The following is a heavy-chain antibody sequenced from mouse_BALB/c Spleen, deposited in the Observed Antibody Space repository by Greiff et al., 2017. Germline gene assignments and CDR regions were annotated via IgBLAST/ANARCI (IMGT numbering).Heavy chain of an antibody. J-gene: IGHJ3*01. D-gene: IGHD2-1*01. CDR2: ISYSGST. CDR3: ARENGNGWFAY. Sequence: DVQLQESGPGLVKPSQSLSLTCTVSGYSITSDYAWNWIRQFPGNKLEWMGYISYSGSTSYNPSLKSRISITRDTSKNQFFLQLNSVTTEDTATYYCARENGNGWFAYWGQGTLVTVSA. CDR1: GYSITSDYA. V-gene: IGHV3-2*02.